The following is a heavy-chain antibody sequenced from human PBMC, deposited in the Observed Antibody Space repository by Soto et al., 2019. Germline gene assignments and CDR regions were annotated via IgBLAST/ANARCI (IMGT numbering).Heavy chain of an antibody. CDR3: ARGASYRSGGSCYQVSGMDV. Sequence: QVQLQESGPGLVKPSETLSLTCTVSGGSISSYYWSWIRQPPGKGLEWIGYIYYSGSTNYNPSLKSRVTISVDTSKNQFSLKLSSVTAADTAVYYCARGASYRSGGSCYQVSGMDVCGQGTTVTVSS. D-gene: IGHD2-15*01. CDR1: GGSISSYY. CDR2: IYYSGST. J-gene: IGHJ6*02. V-gene: IGHV4-59*01.